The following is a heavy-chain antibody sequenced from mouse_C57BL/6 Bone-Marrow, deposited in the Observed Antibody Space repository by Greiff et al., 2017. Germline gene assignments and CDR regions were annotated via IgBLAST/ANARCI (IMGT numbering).Heavy chain of an antibody. V-gene: IGHV1-55*01. D-gene: IGHD3-2*02. CDR2: IDPGRGST. Sequence: QVPLKQPGAELLKSGASVKMSCKASGYTFTSYWITWVKQSPGQGLEGIGDIDPGRGSTNYNEKFKSKATMTVDTSSSTAYMQLSSLTSEDSAVSYCAREDSAGYEGYWGQGTTLTVAA. CDR3: AREDSAGYEGY. J-gene: IGHJ2*01. CDR1: GYTFTSYW.